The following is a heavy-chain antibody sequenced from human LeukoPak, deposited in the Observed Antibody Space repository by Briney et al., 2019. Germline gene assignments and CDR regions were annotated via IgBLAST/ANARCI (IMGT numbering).Heavy chain of an antibody. Sequence: GGSLRLSCAASGFTFDDHAMHWVRHAPGKGLEWVSGISWNSGSIGYADSVKGRFTISRDNAKNSLYLQMNSQRPEDTALYYCAKGMSLYSIIDYWGQGTLVTVSS. V-gene: IGHV3-9*01. D-gene: IGHD6-13*01. CDR3: AKGMSLYSIIDY. CDR2: ISWNSGSI. CDR1: GFTFDDHA. J-gene: IGHJ4*02.